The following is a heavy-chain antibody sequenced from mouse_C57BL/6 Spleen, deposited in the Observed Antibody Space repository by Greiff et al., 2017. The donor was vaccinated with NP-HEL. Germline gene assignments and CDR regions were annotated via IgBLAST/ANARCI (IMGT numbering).Heavy chain of an antibody. V-gene: IGHV1-80*01. CDR1: GYAFSSYW. J-gene: IGHJ4*01. CDR2: IYPGDGDT. CDR3: ARSELVLYAMDY. Sequence: QVQLQQSGAELVKPGASVKISCKASGYAFSSYWMNWVKQRPGKGLAWIGQIYPGDGDTTYNGKFKGQATLPADTSSSTAFMQLSSLTSEDSAVYFCARSELVLYAMDYWGQGPSVTVSS.